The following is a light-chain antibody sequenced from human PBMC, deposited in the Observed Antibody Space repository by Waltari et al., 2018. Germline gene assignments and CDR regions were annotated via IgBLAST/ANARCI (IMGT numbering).Light chain of an antibody. CDR1: SLRRYY. J-gene: IGLJ2*01. V-gene: IGLV3-19*01. CDR3: HSRETFSTRL. CDR2: GPD. Sequence: SSDLTQDPSLSVALGQTDRITCQGDSLRRYYASWYQQRPGQAPILVLYGPDNRPSGIPDRFSGSTSGNTASLTITGAQAEDEADYYCHSRETFSTRLFGGGTRLTV.